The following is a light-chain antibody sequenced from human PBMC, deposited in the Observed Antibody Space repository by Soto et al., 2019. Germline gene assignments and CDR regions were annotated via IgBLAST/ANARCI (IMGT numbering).Light chain of an antibody. CDR2: GAS. Sequence: EIGLTQSPGTLSLSPGERATLSCRASQSVTSNYLAWYQQKPGQAPRLLIYGASSRAAAIPDRFSGSGSGTDFTLTISRLEPEDFAVYYCQQYADSVYTFGQGTKVDIK. CDR3: QQYADSVYT. J-gene: IGKJ2*01. CDR1: QSVTSNY. V-gene: IGKV3-20*01.